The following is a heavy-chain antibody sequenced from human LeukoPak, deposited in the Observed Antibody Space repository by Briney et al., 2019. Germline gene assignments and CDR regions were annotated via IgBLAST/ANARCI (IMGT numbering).Heavy chain of an antibody. V-gene: IGHV3-21*04. CDR2: ISTSSSYI. Sequence: GGSLRLSCAASGFTFSSYSMNWVRQAPGKGLEWVSFISTSSSYIHYADSVKGRFTISRGNAKKSLYLEMNSLRAEDTAIYFCAKDIWRWAFDIWGQGTMVTVSS. CDR3: AKDIWRWAFDI. CDR1: GFTFSSYS. D-gene: IGHD5-24*01. J-gene: IGHJ3*02.